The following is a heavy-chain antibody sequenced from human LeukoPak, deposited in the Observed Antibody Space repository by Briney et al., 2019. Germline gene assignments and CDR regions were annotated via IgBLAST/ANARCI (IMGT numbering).Heavy chain of an antibody. V-gene: IGHV1-46*01. CDR2: INPSGGST. CDR1: GYTFTSYY. J-gene: IGHJ4*02. D-gene: IGHD6-6*01. Sequence: ASVKVSCKASGYTFTSYYMHWVRQAPGQGLEWMGIINPSGGSTSYAQKFQGRVTMTRDTSTSTVYMELSSLRSEDTAVYYCARSGGIAARPTDIDFDYWGQGTLVTVSS. CDR3: ARSGGIAARPTDIDFDY.